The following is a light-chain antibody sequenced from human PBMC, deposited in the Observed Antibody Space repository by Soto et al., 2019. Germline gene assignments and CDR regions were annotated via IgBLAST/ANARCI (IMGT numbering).Light chain of an antibody. CDR1: QSVSSN. CDR3: QRHRA. Sequence: EIVMTQSPATLSVSPGERATLSCRASQSVSSNLAWYQQKPGQAPRLLIYGASTRATGIPARFSGSGSGTEFTLTISSLQSEDFAVYYCQRHRAFGQGTKVEIK. V-gene: IGKV3-15*01. CDR2: GAS. J-gene: IGKJ1*01.